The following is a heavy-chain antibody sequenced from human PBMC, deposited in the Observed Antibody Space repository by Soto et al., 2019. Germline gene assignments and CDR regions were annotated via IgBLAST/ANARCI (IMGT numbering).Heavy chain of an antibody. CDR3: AKDLYKTRSWPAD. CDR1: GFNFSSYG. V-gene: IGHV3-30*18. D-gene: IGHD3-10*01. J-gene: IGHJ4*02. CDR2: ISYDGSHK. Sequence: HVQLVESGGGVVQPGRSLRLSCAVSGFNFSSYGMHWVRQAPGKGLEWVAVISYDGSHKASADSVKGRFAISRDNSKNTRYNQKNSLRVEDTAVYYGAKDLYKTRSWPADCGQVTLGTVSS.